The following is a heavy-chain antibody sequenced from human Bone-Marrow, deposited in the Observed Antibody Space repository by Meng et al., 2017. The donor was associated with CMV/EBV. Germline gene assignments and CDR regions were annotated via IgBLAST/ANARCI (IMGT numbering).Heavy chain of an antibody. Sequence: SETLSLTCTVSGGSVSSTSYYWSWIRQPPGKGLEWIGYIYYSGSANYNPSHKSRVTISVDTSKNQFSLKVASVTAADTAVYYWARYNSPSDAFDIWGQGTMVTVSS. CDR2: IYYSGSA. V-gene: IGHV4-61*01. CDR3: ARYNSPSDAFDI. J-gene: IGHJ3*02. D-gene: IGHD1-14*01. CDR1: GGSVSSTSYY.